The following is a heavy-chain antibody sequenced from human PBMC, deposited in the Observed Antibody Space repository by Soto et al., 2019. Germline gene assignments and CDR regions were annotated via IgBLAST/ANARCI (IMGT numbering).Heavy chain of an antibody. D-gene: IGHD6-19*01. J-gene: IGHJ6*02. V-gene: IGHV1-58*01. CDR2: IVVGSGNT. CDR3: AAPTPVAGNYYGMDV. Sequence: GASVKVSCKASGFTFTSSAVQWVRHARGKRLEWIGWIVVGSGNTNYAQKFQERVTITRDMSTSTAYMELSSLRSEDTAVYYCAAPTPVAGNYYGMDVWGQGTTVTVSS. CDR1: GFTFTSSA.